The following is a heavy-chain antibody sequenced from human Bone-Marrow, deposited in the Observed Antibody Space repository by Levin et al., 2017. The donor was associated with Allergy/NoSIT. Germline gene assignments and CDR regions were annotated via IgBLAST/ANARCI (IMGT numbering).Heavy chain of an antibody. CDR2: IRSKADGRTT. CDR3: TRGCVGGGYFDC. Sequence: GGSLRLSCSTSGFTFGDYAMSWFRQAPGKGLEWVGFIRSKADGRTTEYAASVKGRFTISADDSKSIAYLQMNSLKNEDTAVYYCTRGCVGGGYFDCWGQGTLVTVAS. D-gene: IGHD1-26*01. CDR1: GFTFGDYA. J-gene: IGHJ4*02. V-gene: IGHV3-49*03.